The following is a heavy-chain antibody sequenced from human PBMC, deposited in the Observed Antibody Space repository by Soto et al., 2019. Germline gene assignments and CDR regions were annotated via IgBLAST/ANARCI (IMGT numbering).Heavy chain of an antibody. V-gene: IGHV2-5*01. CDR1: GFSLSTGGVA. D-gene: IGHD3-9*01. J-gene: IGHJ6*02. CDR2: IYWNDDK. CDR3: AHKLRYLDPMDV. Sequence: SGPTLVNPTQTLTLTCTFSGFSLSTGGVAVGWIRQPPGKALEWLALIYWNDDKLYSPSLKTRLTVAKDTSKNQVVLTMTNVGPVDTATYYCAHKLRYLDPMDVWGQGTTVAVSS.